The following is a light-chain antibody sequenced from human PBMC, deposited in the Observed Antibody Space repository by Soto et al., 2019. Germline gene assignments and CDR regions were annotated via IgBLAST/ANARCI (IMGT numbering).Light chain of an antibody. CDR1: SSNIGAGYD. CDR3: QAYDNSLGVFVL. V-gene: IGLV1-40*01. CDR2: GNS. Sequence: QSVLTQPPSVSGAPGQRVTISCTGSSSNIGAGYDVHWYQQLPGTAPKLLIYGNSNRPSGVPDRFSGSKSGTSASLAITGLQAEDEADYYCQAYDNSLGVFVLFGGGTQLTVL. J-gene: IGLJ3*02.